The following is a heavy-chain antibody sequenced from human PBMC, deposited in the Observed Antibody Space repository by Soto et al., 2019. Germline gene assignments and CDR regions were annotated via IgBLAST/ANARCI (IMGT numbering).Heavy chain of an antibody. Sequence: QVQLVPSGAEVKKPGSSVKVSCKASGGTCSSYTIIWVRQAPGKGLEWMGRIIPILGIANYAQKFQGRVTITADKSTSTAYMELSSLRSEDTAVYYCARAKNDAFDIWGQGTMVTVSS. V-gene: IGHV1-69*02. J-gene: IGHJ3*02. CDR2: IIPILGIA. CDR3: ARAKNDAFDI. CDR1: GGTCSSYT.